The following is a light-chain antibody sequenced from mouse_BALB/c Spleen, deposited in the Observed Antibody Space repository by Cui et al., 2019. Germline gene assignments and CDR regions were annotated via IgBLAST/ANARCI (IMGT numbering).Light chain of an antibody. J-gene: IGKJ2*01. CDR1: QDINSY. CDR3: LQYDEFPYT. V-gene: IGKV14-111*01. Sequence: DIKITQSAASINASLRERVTMTCKAGQDINSYLSWFQQKPGESPKTLIYRANRLVDGVPSRFSGSGSGQDYSLTISSLEYEDMGIYYCLQYDEFPYTFGGGTKLEIK. CDR2: RAN.